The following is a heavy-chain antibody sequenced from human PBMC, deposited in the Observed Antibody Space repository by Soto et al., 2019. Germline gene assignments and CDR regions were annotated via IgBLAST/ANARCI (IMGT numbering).Heavy chain of an antibody. CDR3: ARAVPPFAKLWPRNNWFDP. CDR1: GYTFTSYA. D-gene: IGHD5-18*01. CDR2: TNAGNGNT. Sequence: ASVKVSCKASGYTFTSYAMHWVRQAPGQRLEWMGWTNAGNGNTKYSQKFQGRVTITRDTSASTAYMELSSLRSEDTAVYYCARAVPPFAKLWPRNNWFDPWGQGTLVTVPS. J-gene: IGHJ5*02. V-gene: IGHV1-3*01.